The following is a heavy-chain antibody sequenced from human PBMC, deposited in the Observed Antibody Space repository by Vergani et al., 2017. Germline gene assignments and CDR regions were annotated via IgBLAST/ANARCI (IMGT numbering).Heavy chain of an antibody. Sequence: EVQMLESGGNLVQPGGSLRLSCAASGFTFSSYAMSWVRQAPGKGLEWVSGISGSGDSTYYADSVKGRFTTTRDNSKNTLYLQMNSLRAEDTAVYYCAKXRYSGTYSGKYFDYWSQGTLVTVSS. D-gene: IGHD1-26*01. CDR3: AKXRYSGTYSGKYFDY. CDR2: ISGSGDST. V-gene: IGHV3-23*01. CDR1: GFTFSSYA. J-gene: IGHJ4*02.